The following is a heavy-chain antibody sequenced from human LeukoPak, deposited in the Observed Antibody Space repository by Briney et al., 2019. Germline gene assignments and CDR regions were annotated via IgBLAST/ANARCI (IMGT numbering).Heavy chain of an antibody. J-gene: IGHJ4*02. Sequence: SETLSLTCTVSGGSISSGGYYWSWIRQHPGKGLEWIGYIYYSGSTYYNPSLKSRVTISVDTSKNQFSLKLSSVTAADTAVYYCARDNPYYYGSGSYYGYFDYWGQGTLVTVSS. CDR2: IYYSGST. CDR3: ARDNPYYYGSGSYYGYFDY. V-gene: IGHV4-31*03. CDR1: GGSISSGGYY. D-gene: IGHD3-10*01.